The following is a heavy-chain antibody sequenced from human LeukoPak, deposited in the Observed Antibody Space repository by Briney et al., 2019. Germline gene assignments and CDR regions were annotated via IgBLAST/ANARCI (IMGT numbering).Heavy chain of an antibody. CDR1: GYSFTYYW. CDR2: IYPGDSDT. V-gene: IGHV5-51*01. Sequence: TRGESLKISCKGFGYSFTYYWIGWVRQMPGKGLEWMGIIYPGDSDTRYSPSFQGQVTISADKSISTAYLQWSSLRASDTAMYYCARCGEIATISSCYFDYWGQGTLVTVSS. J-gene: IGHJ4*02. CDR3: ARCGEIATISSCYFDY. D-gene: IGHD5-24*01.